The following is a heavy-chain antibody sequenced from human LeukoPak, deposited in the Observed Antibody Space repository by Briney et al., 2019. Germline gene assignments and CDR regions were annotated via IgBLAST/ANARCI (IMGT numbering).Heavy chain of an antibody. CDR2: IYPGDSDT. Sequence: GESLKISCKGSGYSFNTYWIGWVRQMPGKGLEWMGIIYPGDSDTKYSPSFQGQVTISADKSISTAYLQWSSLKASDTAMYYCARRPGKHQPLPFDYWGQGTLVTVSS. CDR1: GYSFNTYW. J-gene: IGHJ4*02. CDR3: ARRPGKHQPLPFDY. V-gene: IGHV5-51*01. D-gene: IGHD1-14*01.